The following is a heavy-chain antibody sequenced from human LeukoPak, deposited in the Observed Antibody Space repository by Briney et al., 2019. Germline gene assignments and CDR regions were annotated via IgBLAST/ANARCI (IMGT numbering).Heavy chain of an antibody. CDR2: IYGGGNT. V-gene: IGHV3-66*01. Sequence: PGGSLRLSCAASGFTVSSNYMNWIRHAPGKWLDWVSVIYGGGNTDYADSVKGRFTISRDNSKNTLYLQMNSLRAEDTAVYYCARWGSVGYSGYDLFDSWGQGTLVTVSS. D-gene: IGHD5-12*01. CDR3: ARWGSVGYSGYDLFDS. J-gene: IGHJ4*02. CDR1: GFTVSSNY.